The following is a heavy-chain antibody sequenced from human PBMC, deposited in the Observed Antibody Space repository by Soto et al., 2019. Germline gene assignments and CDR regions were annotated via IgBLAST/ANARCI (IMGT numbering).Heavy chain of an antibody. V-gene: IGHV3-30*09. CDR2: ISHDGNIK. D-gene: IGHD2-2*01. J-gene: IGHJ6*02. Sequence: QVQLVESGGGVVQPGRSLRLSCAASGFTFRSYAMHWVRQAPGKGLEWVATISHDGNIKYYADSVKGRFAISRDNSMNAVFLQMNSLRPEVTARYYCARDYETSSAGYYYYGMDVWGHGTTVTVSS. CDR3: ARDYETSSAGYYYYGMDV. CDR1: GFTFRSYA.